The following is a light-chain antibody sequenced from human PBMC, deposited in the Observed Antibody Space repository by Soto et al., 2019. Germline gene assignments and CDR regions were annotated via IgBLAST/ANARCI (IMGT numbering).Light chain of an antibody. Sequence: DIQMTQSPSSLSASVGDRVTITCRAGQSISSYLNWYQQKPGKAPKLLIYAASSLQSGVPSRFSGSGSGTDFTLTISSLQPEDFATYYCQQSYSTPETFGQGTKVHIK. V-gene: IGKV1-39*01. CDR2: AAS. J-gene: IGKJ1*01. CDR1: QSISSY. CDR3: QQSYSTPET.